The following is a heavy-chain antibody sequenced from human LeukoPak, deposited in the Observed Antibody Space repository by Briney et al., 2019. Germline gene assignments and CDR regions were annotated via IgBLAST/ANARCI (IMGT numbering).Heavy chain of an antibody. D-gene: IGHD3-3*01. CDR3: ASRSGIFGVNYFDY. V-gene: IGHV4-34*01. Sequence: SETLSLTCAVYGGSFSGYYWSWIRQPPGKGLEWIGEINHSGSTNYNPSLKSRVTISVDTSKNQFSLKLSSVTAADTAVYYCASRSGIFGVNYFDYWGQGTLVTVSS. CDR2: INHSGST. J-gene: IGHJ4*02. CDR1: GGSFSGYY.